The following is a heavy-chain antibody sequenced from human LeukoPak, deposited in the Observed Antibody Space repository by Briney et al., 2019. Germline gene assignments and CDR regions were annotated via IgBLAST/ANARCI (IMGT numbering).Heavy chain of an antibody. CDR2: INHSGST. D-gene: IGHD5-24*01. Sequence: PSETLSLTCAVYGGSFSGYYWSWIRQPPGKGLEWIGEINHSGSTNYNPSLKSRVTISVDTSKNQFSLKLSSVTAADTAVYYCARGTRWLRPRFDYWGQGTLVTVSS. J-gene: IGHJ4*02. CDR1: GGSFSGYY. CDR3: ARGTRWLRPRFDY. V-gene: IGHV4-34*01.